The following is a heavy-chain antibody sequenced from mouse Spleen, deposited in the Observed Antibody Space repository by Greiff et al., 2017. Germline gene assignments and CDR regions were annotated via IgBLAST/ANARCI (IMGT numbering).Heavy chain of an antibody. J-gene: IGHJ1*01. V-gene: IGHV2-5*01. CDR1: GFSFTSYG. CDR2: IWRGGST. D-gene: IGHD2-4*01. Sequence: VQRVESGPGLVQPSQSLSITCTVSGFSFTSYGVHWVRQSPGKGLEWLGVIWRGGSTDYNAAFMSRLSITKDNSKSQVFFKMNSLQADDTAIYYCAKEDYGGYFDVWGAGTTVTVSS. CDR3: AKEDYGGYFDV.